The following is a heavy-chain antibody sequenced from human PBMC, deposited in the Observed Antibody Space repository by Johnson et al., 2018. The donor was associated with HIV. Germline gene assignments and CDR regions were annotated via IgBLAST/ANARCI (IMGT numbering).Heavy chain of an antibody. V-gene: IGHV3-30*04. CDR1: GFTFSSYA. CDR3: ARDIVGAPDAFDI. Sequence: QMQLVESGGGVVQPGRSLRLSCAASGFTFSSYAMHWVRQAPGKGLEWVAVISYDGSNKYYADSVKGRITISRDNSKNTLYVQMNSLRAEDTAVHYCARDIVGAPDAFDIWGQGTMVTVSS. CDR2: ISYDGSNK. J-gene: IGHJ3*02. D-gene: IGHD1-26*01.